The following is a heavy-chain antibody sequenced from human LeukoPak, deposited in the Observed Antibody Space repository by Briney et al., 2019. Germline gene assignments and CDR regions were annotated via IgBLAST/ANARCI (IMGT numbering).Heavy chain of an antibody. CDR1: GGSISSGGYY. D-gene: IGHD5-12*01. CDR2: IYYSGST. Sequence: SETLSLTCTVSGGSISSGGYYWSWIRQHPGKGLEWIGYIYYSGSTYYNPSLKSRVTISVDTSKNQFSLKLSSVTAADTAVYYCARGGVRGGYGSYAAFDIWGQGTMVTVSS. CDR3: ARGGVRGGYGSYAAFDI. J-gene: IGHJ3*02. V-gene: IGHV4-31*03.